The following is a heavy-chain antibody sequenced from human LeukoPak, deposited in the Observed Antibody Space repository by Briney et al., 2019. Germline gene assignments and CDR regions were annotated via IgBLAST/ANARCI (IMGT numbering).Heavy chain of an antibody. D-gene: IGHD2-8*01. J-gene: IGHJ4*02. CDR2: IYHSGST. Sequence: PSETLSLTCAVSGGSISSSNWWSWVRQPPGKGLEWIGEIYHSGSTNYNPSLKSRVTISVDKSKNQFSLKLSSVTAADTAVYYCARGSGVMRYYSDYWGQGTLVTVSS. CDR3: ARGSGVMRYYSDY. CDR1: GGSISSSNW. V-gene: IGHV4-4*02.